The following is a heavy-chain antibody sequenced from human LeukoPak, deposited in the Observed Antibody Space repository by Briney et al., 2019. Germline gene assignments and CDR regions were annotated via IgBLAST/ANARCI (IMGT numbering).Heavy chain of an antibody. CDR2: ISGSGAGT. Sequence: GGSLRLSCAVSGFTFSSYAMRWVRQAPGKGLEWVSGISGSGAGTYYADSVKGRFTISRDNSKNTLYLQMNSLRAEDTAVYYCAKMVREFYTISYYFDYWRRGTLVTVSS. CDR1: GFTFSSYA. D-gene: IGHD2-8*01. CDR3: AKMVREFYTISYYFDY. J-gene: IGHJ4*02. V-gene: IGHV3-23*01.